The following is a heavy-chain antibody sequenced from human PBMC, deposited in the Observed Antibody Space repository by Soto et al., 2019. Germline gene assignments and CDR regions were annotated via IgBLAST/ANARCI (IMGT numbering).Heavy chain of an antibody. V-gene: IGHV4-61*01. CDR3: ARENHGDYDY. J-gene: IGHJ4*02. Sequence: SETLSLTCIVFGGSVSSGHYYWSWLRQPPGKGLEWIGYIYYTGSTYYNLSLKGRVTISVDMSKNQFSLKLSSVTAADTAVYYCARENHGDYDYWGQGTLVTVSS. CDR2: IYYTGST. CDR1: GGSVSSGHYY. D-gene: IGHD4-17*01.